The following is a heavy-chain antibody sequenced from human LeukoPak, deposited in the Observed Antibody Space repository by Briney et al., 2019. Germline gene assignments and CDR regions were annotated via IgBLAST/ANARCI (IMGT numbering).Heavy chain of an antibody. CDR3: ARINILTGFGWFDP. CDR2: IYYSGST. CDR1: GGSISSYY. D-gene: IGHD3-9*01. V-gene: IGHV4-59*01. J-gene: IGHJ5*02. Sequence: SETLSLTCTVSGGSISSYYWSCIRQPPGKGLEWIGYIYYSGSTNYNPSLKSRVTISVDTSKNQFSLKLSSVTAADTAVYYCARINILTGFGWFDPWGQGTLVTVSS.